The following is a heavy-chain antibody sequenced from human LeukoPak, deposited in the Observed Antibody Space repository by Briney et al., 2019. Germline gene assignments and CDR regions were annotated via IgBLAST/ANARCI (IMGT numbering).Heavy chain of an antibody. CDR1: GFSFDDYT. D-gene: IGHD2-15*01. CDR2: ISWDGGSA. CDR3: ARGLGGGSGYGDF. V-gene: IGHV3-43*01. J-gene: IGHJ4*02. Sequence: AGGSLRLSCAASGFSFDDYTMHWVRQAPGKGLEWVSLISWDGGSAYYAASVKGRFTISKDKSKNSLFLQMNSLRTEDTALYFCARGLGGGSGYGDFWGQGTLVTVSS.